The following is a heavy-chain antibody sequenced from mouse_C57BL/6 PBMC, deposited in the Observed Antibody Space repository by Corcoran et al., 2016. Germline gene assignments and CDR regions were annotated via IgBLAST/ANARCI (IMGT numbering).Heavy chain of an antibody. V-gene: IGHV9-3*01. CDR3: ASTDITTVVGTRCFFAY. CDR2: INTYSVVR. CDR1: GYTFTTDG. D-gene: IGHD1-1*01. J-gene: IGHJ3*01. Sequence: QIQLVQYGPELKKPGEPVKISCKASGYTFTTDGMSWVKQDPGMGLKWMGLINTYSVVRTYSDDFKGRFAFSLDTSASTAYLQINHLKNEDTATYFCASTDITTVVGTRCFFAYWGQGTLVTVSA.